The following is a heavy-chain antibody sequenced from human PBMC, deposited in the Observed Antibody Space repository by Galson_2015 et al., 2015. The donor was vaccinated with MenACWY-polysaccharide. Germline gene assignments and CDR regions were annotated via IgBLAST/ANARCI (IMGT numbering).Heavy chain of an antibody. CDR2: IKQDGSEI. V-gene: IGHV3-7*03. Sequence: LRLSCAASGVTFDTYWVSWVRQAPGKGLEGVASIKQDGSEIYYVDSVKGRFTISRDNAMNSLYLQMNSLGAEDTAVYYCARKLYYYDNLKGWFDPWGQGTLVTVSS. J-gene: IGHJ5*02. D-gene: IGHD3-22*01. CDR3: ARKLYYYDNLKGWFDP. CDR1: GVTFDTYW.